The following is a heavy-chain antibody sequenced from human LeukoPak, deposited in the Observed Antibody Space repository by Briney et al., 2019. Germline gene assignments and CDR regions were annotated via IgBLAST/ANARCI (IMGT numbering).Heavy chain of an antibody. Sequence: GGSLRLSCAASGFTFSSYEMNWVRQAPGKGLEWVSYISSSGSTIYYADSVKGRFTISRDNAKNSLYLQMNSLRAEDTAVYYCARAPGYRSFLDYWGQGTLVTVSS. J-gene: IGHJ4*02. CDR2: ISSSGSTI. CDR1: GFTFSSYE. CDR3: ARAPGYRSFLDY. V-gene: IGHV3-48*03. D-gene: IGHD6-13*01.